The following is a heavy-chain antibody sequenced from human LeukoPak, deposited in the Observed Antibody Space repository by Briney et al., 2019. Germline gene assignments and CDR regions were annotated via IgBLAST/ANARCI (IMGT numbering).Heavy chain of an antibody. CDR3: ARRAGSYSIYYMDV. D-gene: IGHD4-11*01. CDR2: IYTSGST. J-gene: IGHJ6*03. V-gene: IGHV4-4*09. Sequence: SETLSLTCTVSGGSISSYYWSWIRQPPGKGLEWIGYIYTSGSTNYNPSLKGRVTISVDTSKNQFSLKLSSVTAADTAVYYCARRAGSYSIYYMDVWGKGTTVTVSS. CDR1: GGSISSYY.